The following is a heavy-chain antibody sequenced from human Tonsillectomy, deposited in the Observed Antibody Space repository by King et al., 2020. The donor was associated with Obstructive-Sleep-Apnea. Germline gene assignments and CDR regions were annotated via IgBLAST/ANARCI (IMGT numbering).Heavy chain of an antibody. J-gene: IGHJ4*02. V-gene: IGHV3-23*04. CDR2: ISGSGGST. CDR3: AKSAWVGIIWFGELYPFDY. D-gene: IGHD3-10*01. CDR1: GFTFSSYA. Sequence: VQLVESGGGLVQPGGSLRLSCAASGFTFSSYAMSWVRQAPGKGLEWVSAISGSGGSTYYADSVKGRFTISRDNSKNTLYLQMNSLRAEETAVYYCAKSAWVGIIWFGELYPFDYWGQGTLVTVSS.